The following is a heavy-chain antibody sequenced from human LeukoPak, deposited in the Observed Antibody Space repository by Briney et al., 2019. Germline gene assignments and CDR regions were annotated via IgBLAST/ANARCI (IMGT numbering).Heavy chain of an antibody. V-gene: IGHV3-15*01. CDR1: GFTFSNAW. D-gene: IGHD1-26*01. CDR3: ANPKVGATSRGMDV. Sequence: GGSLRLSCAASGFTFSNAWMSWVRQAPGKGLEWVGRIKSKTDGGTTDYAAPVKGRFTISRDDSENTLYLQMNNLKTEDTAVYYCANPKVGATSRGMDVWGQGTTVTVSS. CDR2: IKSKTDGGTT. J-gene: IGHJ6*02.